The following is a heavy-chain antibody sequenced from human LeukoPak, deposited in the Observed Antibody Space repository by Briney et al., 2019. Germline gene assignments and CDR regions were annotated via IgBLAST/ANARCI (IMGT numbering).Heavy chain of an antibody. Sequence: PGGSLRLSCTASGFTFSSYSMNWVRQAPGTGLEWVSYIRGSSSSIYYADSVKGRFTISRDNTKNSLYLQMNSLRAEDTAVYYCARDIDGSGYKFDYWGQGTLVTVSS. CDR1: GFTFSSYS. D-gene: IGHD3-22*01. CDR2: IRGSSSSI. J-gene: IGHJ4*02. V-gene: IGHV3-48*04. CDR3: ARDIDGSGYKFDY.